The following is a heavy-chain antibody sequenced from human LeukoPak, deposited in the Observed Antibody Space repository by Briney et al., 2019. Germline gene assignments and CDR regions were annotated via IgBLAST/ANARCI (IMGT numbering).Heavy chain of an antibody. V-gene: IGHV4-34*01. J-gene: IGHJ3*02. Sequence: SETLSLTCTVSGDSLTGYYWGWIRQPPGKGLEWIGEINHSGSTNYNPSLKSRVTISVDTSKNQFSLKLSSVTAADTAVYYCARVGSDSSGYYYEAFDIWGQGTMVTVSS. D-gene: IGHD3-22*01. CDR2: INHSGST. CDR3: ARVGSDSSGYYYEAFDI. CDR1: GDSLTGYY.